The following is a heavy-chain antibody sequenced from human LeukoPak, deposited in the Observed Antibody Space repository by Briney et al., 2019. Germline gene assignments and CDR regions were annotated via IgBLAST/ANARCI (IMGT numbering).Heavy chain of an antibody. D-gene: IGHD3/OR15-3a*01. Sequence: GGSLRLSCAASGFSFSTQRMHWVRQAPGKGLVWVSYINIDERITGYADSVKGRFTISRDNAKNSLYLQMNSLRAEDTAVYYCARLVYDFWSGYYREYYFDYWGQGTLVTVSS. CDR1: GFSFSTQR. CDR2: INIDERIT. CDR3: ARLVYDFWSGYYREYYFDY. V-gene: IGHV3-74*01. J-gene: IGHJ4*02.